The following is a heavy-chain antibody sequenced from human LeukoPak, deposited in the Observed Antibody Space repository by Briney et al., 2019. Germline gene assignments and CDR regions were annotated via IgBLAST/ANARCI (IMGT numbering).Heavy chain of an antibody. V-gene: IGHV3-23*01. D-gene: IGHD3-3*01. CDR3: AKGPGGVGRTRANSLGVVHY. Sequence: GGSLRLSCVASGFTFGSYSMNWIRQVPGKGLEWIASISANEYNIKYSGSVKGRFSASRDNAKTRLYLHMRSLRIDDTAMYYCAKGPGGVGRTRANSLGVVHYWGQGTLVTVFS. J-gene: IGHJ4*02. CDR1: GFTFGSYS. CDR2: ISANEYNI.